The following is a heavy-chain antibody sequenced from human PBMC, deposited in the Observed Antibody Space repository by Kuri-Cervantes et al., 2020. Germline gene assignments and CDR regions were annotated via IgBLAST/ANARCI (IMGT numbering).Heavy chain of an antibody. V-gene: IGHV1-3*02. CDR1: GYTFTSYA. CDR2: SNAGNGNT. Sequence: ASVKVSCKASGYTFTSYAMHWVRQAPGQRLEWMGWSNAGNGNTKYSQEFQGRVTITRDTSASTAYMGLSSLRSEDTAVYYCARGPDSTYSGSYLGYYYYYYGMDVWGQGTTVTVSS. D-gene: IGHD1-26*01. CDR3: ARGPDSTYSGSYLGYYYYYYGMDV. J-gene: IGHJ6*02.